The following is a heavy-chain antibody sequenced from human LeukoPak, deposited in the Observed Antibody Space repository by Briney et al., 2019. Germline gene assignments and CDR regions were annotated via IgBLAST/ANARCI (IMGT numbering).Heavy chain of an antibody. CDR3: ARAVRFGNSFDY. V-gene: IGHV1-3*03. Sequence: ASVKVSCKASGYTFTSYAMHWVRQAPGQRLEWMGWINAGNGNTKYSQEFQGRVTITRDTSASTAYMELSSLRSEDMAVYYCARAVRFGNSFDYWGQGTLVTVSS. J-gene: IGHJ4*02. CDR1: GYTFTSYA. CDR2: INAGNGNT. D-gene: IGHD3-10*01.